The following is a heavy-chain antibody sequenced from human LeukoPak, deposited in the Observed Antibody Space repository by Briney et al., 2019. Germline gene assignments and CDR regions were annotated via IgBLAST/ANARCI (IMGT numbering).Heavy chain of an antibody. CDR1: GFTFGDYG. CDR3: AKNWGSFSWYFDL. CDR2: INWIGGST. J-gene: IGHJ2*01. V-gene: IGHV3-20*04. D-gene: IGHD2/OR15-2a*01. Sequence: GGSLRFSCAASGFTFGDYGMNWVRQVPGKELEWVSGINWIGGSTGYGDSVKGRFTIFRDNAKNSLYLQMNSLRDEDTALYYCAKNWGSFSWYFDLWGRGTLVTVSS.